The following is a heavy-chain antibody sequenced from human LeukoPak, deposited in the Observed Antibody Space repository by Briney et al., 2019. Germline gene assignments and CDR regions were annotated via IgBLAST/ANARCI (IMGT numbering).Heavy chain of an antibody. CDR1: GYTFTNYY. Sequence: GASVKVSCKASGYTFTNYYMHWVRQAPGQGLEWMGIINPSGGSTSYAQKFQGRVTMTRDTSTSTVYMELSSLRSEDTAVYYCAREWLQTNWFDPWGQGTLVTVSS. D-gene: IGHD5-24*01. CDR2: INPSGGST. CDR3: AREWLQTNWFDP. J-gene: IGHJ5*02. V-gene: IGHV1-46*01.